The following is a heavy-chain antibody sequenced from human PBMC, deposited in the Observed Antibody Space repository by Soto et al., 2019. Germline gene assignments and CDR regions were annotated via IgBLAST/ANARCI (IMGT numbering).Heavy chain of an antibody. CDR3: ARDGGIDYSNRYYYYYYMDV. D-gene: IGHD4-4*01. CDR2: IYHSGST. Sequence: QVQLQESGPGLVKPSGTLSLTCAVSSGSISSSNWWSWVRQPPGKGLEWIGEIYHSGSTNYNPSLKSRVTISVDKSKNQFSLQLSSVTAADTAVYYCARDGGIDYSNRYYYYYYMDVWGKGTTVTVSS. CDR1: SGSISSSNW. J-gene: IGHJ6*03. V-gene: IGHV4-4*02.